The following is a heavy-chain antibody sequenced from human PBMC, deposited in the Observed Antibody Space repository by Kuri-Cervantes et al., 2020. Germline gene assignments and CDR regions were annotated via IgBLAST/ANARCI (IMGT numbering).Heavy chain of an antibody. D-gene: IGHD2-2*01. V-gene: IGHV3-66*01. CDR3: AREEGDPLLYGTDV. J-gene: IGHJ6*02. Sequence: GGSLRLSCAASGFTVSSNYMSWVRQAPGKGLEWVSVIYSGGSTYYADSVKGRFTISRDNSKNTLYLQMNSLRAEDTAVYYCAREEGDPLLYGTDVWGQGTTVTVSS. CDR2: IYSGGST. CDR1: GFTVSSNY.